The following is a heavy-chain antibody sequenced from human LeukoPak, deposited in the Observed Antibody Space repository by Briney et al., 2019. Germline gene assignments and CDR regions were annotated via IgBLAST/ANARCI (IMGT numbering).Heavy chain of an antibody. CDR3: ASIYCSSTNCHRAFDI. V-gene: IGHV3-7*01. CDR1: GFTFSSYW. J-gene: IGHJ3*02. Sequence: PGGSLRLSCAASGFTFSSYWMSWVRQAPGKGLEWVANIKQDGSEKYYVDSVKGRFTISRDNAKNSLYLQMNSLRAEDTAVYYCASIYCSSTNCHRAFDIWGQGTMVTVSS. D-gene: IGHD2-2*01. CDR2: IKQDGSEK.